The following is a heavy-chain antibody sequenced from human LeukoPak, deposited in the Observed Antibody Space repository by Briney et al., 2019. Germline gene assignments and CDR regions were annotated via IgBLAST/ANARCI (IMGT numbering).Heavy chain of an antibody. Sequence: PGGSLRLSCAASGFTFRDYYMGWIRQAPGKGLECVSYITHSGTTIYYADSVKGRFTISRDNAKNSLNLQMNSLRAEDTAVYYCARGDTKYCNSDSCRNPFDQWGQGTLVTVTS. CDR2: ITHSGTTI. CDR3: ARGDTKYCNSDSCRNPFDQ. CDR1: GFTFRDYY. V-gene: IGHV3-11*04. J-gene: IGHJ4*02. D-gene: IGHD2/OR15-2a*01.